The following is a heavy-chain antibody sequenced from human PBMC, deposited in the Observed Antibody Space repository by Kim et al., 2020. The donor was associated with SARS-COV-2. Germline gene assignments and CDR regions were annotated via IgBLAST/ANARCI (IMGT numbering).Heavy chain of an antibody. CDR1: GGTFSSYA. J-gene: IGHJ6*02. V-gene: IGHV1-69*13. CDR3: ASKHDYGDYGGQYYYYYGMDV. CDR2: IIPIFGTA. Sequence: SVKVSCKASGGTFSSYAISWVRQAPGQGLEWMGGIIPIFGTANYAQKFQGRVTITADESTSTAYMELSSLRSEDTAVYYCASKHDYGDYGGQYYYYYGMDVWGQGTTVTVSS. D-gene: IGHD4-17*01.